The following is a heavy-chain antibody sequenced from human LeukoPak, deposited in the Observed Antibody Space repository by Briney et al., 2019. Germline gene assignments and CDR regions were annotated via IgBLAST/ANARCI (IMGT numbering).Heavy chain of an antibody. CDR2: IYSGGNT. CDR3: ARKSSTAVAGYNWIDP. V-gene: IGHV3-53*01. J-gene: IGHJ5*02. D-gene: IGHD6-13*01. Sequence: PGGSLRLSCAASGFTVSSNFMSWVRQAPGEGLDWVSLIYSGGNTYYADSVKGRFTISRDKAKNSVYLQMESLRAEDTPVYYCARKSSTAVAGYNWIDPWGQGTLVTVSS. CDR1: GFTVSSNF.